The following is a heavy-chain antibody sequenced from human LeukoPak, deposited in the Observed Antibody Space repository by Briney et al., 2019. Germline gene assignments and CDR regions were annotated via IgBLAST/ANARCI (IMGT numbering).Heavy chain of an antibody. CDR1: GGSINSRSYY. CDR2: VYYGGTT. V-gene: IGHV4-39*01. Sequence: SETLSLTCTVSGGSINSRSYYWGWIRYPPGKGLEWIGSVYYGGTTYYNPSLKSRVTISEDTSKNQFSLKLSSVTAADTAVYYCARRATTVTTGYYYYYMDVWGKGTTVTVSS. CDR3: ARRATTVTTGYYYYYMDV. J-gene: IGHJ6*03. D-gene: IGHD4-17*01.